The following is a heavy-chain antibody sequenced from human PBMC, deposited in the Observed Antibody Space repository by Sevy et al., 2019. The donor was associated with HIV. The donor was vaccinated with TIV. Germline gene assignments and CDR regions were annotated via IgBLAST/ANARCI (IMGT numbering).Heavy chain of an antibody. Sequence: GGSLRLSCAASGFTFSNYWMTWVRQAPGKGLEWVANIDQDGSEKNYVDSVKGRFTISRVNVKNSLYLQMNSLRAEDTAVFYCARGQNVPDYWGQGTLVTVSS. V-gene: IGHV3-7*01. CDR2: IDQDGSEK. J-gene: IGHJ4*02. D-gene: IGHD2-2*01. CDR1: GFTFSNYW. CDR3: ARGQNVPDY.